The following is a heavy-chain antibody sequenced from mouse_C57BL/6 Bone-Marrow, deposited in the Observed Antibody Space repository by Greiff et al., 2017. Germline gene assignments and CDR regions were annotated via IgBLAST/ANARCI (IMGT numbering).Heavy chain of an antibody. CDR2: IDPSDSYT. CDR3: ARGAGSSPYWYFDV. CDR1: GYTFTSYW. J-gene: IGHJ1*03. V-gene: IGHV1-59*01. Sequence: QVQLQQSGAELVRPGTSVKLSCKASGYTFTSYWKHWVKQRPGQGLEWIGVIDPSDSYTNYNQKFKGKATLTVDTSSSTAYMQLSSLTSEDSAVYYCARGAGSSPYWYFDVWGTGTTVTVSS. D-gene: IGHD1-1*01.